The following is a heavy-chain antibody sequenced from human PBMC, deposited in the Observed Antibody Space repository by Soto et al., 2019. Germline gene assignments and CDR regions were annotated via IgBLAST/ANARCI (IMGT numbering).Heavy chain of an antibody. Sequence: SETLSLTCTVSGGSISSYYWSWIRQPPGKGLEWIGYIYYSGSTNYNPSLKSRVTISVDTSKNQFSLKLSSVTAADTAVYYCAGRYSRNFDYWGQGTLVTVS. CDR1: GGSISSYY. D-gene: IGHD6-13*01. CDR2: IYYSGST. CDR3: AGRYSRNFDY. V-gene: IGHV4-59*01. J-gene: IGHJ4*02.